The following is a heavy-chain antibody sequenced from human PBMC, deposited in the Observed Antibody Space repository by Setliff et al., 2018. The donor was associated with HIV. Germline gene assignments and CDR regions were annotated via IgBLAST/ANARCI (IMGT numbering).Heavy chain of an antibody. CDR1: GFAFSNYW. CDR3: ARAIFGIVYYYMDV. V-gene: IGHV4-34*01. D-gene: IGHD3-3*01. Sequence: GSLRLSCATYGFAFSNYWLTWVRQAPGKGLEWIGEINHSGSTNYNPSLKSRVTISVDTSKNQFSLKLSSVTAADTAVYYCARAIFGIVYYYMDVWGKGTTVTVSS. CDR2: INHSGST. J-gene: IGHJ6*03.